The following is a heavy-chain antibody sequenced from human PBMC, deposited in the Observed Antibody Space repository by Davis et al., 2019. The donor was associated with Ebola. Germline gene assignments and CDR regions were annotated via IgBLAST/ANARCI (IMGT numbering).Heavy chain of an antibody. CDR1: GFTFSSYS. J-gene: IGHJ6*02. V-gene: IGHV3-21*01. Sequence: GESLKISCAASGFTFSSYSMNWVRQAPGKGLEWVSSISSSNSYIYYADSVKGRFTISRDNAKNSLYLQMNSLRAEDTAVYYCASGAVNTRGYYYGMDVWGQGTTVTVSS. CDR2: ISSSNSYI. D-gene: IGHD4-17*01. CDR3: ASGAVNTRGYYYGMDV.